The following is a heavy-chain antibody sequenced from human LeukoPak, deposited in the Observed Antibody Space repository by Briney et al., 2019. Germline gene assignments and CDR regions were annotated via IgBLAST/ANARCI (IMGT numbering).Heavy chain of an antibody. CDR1: GDSVSSNRAA. D-gene: IGHD1-26*01. Sequence: SQTLSLTCAISGDSVSSNRAAWTWIRQSPSRGLEWLGRTYYRSKWYNDYAVSMKSRITVNPDTSKNQFSLQLNSVTPEDTAVYYCARTRDLGPDYWGQGTLVTVSS. CDR3: ARTRDLGPDY. CDR2: TYYRSKWYN. V-gene: IGHV6-1*01. J-gene: IGHJ4*02.